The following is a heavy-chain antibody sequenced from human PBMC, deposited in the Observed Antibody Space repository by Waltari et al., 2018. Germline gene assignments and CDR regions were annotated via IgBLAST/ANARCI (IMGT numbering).Heavy chain of an antibody. D-gene: IGHD1-1*01. Sequence: RLSCAASGFTFSSYEMNWVRQAPGKGLEWVSYISSSGSTIYYADSVKGRFTISRDNAKNSLYLQMNSLRAEDTAVYYCASPLPERRGYDYYGMDVWGQGTTVTVSS. CDR1: GFTFSSYE. J-gene: IGHJ6*02. CDR3: ASPLPERRGYDYYGMDV. V-gene: IGHV3-48*03. CDR2: ISSSGSTI.